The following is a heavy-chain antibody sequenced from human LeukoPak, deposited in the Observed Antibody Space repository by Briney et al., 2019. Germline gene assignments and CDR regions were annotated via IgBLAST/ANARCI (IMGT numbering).Heavy chain of an antibody. CDR2: IIPIFGTA. Sequence: SVKVPCKASRGTFSSYAISWVRQAPGQGLEWMGGIIPIFGTANYAQKFQGRVTITADESTSTAYMELSSLRSEDTAVYYCATNGGYAFDIWGQGTMVTVSS. CDR3: ATNGGYAFDI. D-gene: IGHD3-16*01. CDR1: RGTFSSYA. J-gene: IGHJ3*02. V-gene: IGHV1-69*13.